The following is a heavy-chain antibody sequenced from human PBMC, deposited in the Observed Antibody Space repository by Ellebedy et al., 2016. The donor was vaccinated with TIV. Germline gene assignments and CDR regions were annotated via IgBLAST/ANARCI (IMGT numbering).Heavy chain of an antibody. D-gene: IGHD4-17*01. CDR3: ARRGSYGDYAVQVNSWFDR. V-gene: IGHV3-7*01. J-gene: IGHJ5*02. CDR1: GFSFRSYW. Sequence: PGGSLRLSCAASGFSFRSYWMSWVRQAPGKGLEWVANIYQDGSAQYYVDSVKGRFTISRDNAKNSPFLQMNSLRVEDTAVYYCARRGSYGDYAVQVNSWFDRWGRGTLVSVSS. CDR2: IYQDGSAQ.